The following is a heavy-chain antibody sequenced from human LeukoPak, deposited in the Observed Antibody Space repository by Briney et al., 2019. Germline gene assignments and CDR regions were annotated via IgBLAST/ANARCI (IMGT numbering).Heavy chain of an antibody. D-gene: IGHD6-19*01. J-gene: IGHJ4*02. CDR3: AKDRAGYSTGWTFDS. CDR2: ISASGGST. V-gene: IGHV3-23*01. CDR1: GFTFSSYA. Sequence: GGSLRLSCAASGFTFSSYAMTWVRQAPGKWLEWVSGISASGGSTYYADSVKGRFTISRDKSKNRLFLQMNSLRAEDTAVYYCAKDRAGYSTGWTFDSWGQGTLVTVSS.